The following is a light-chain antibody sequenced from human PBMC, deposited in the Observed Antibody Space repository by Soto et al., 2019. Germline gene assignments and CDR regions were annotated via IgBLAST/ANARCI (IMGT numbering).Light chain of an antibody. Sequence: QSVLTHPPSASGTPGQRGTISCSGSSSNTGSNYVYWYQQLPGTAPKLLIYRNNQRPSGVPDRFSGSKSGTSASLAISGRRSEDEADYYCAAWDDSLSGLYVFGTGTKVTVL. V-gene: IGLV1-47*01. CDR2: RNN. CDR3: AAWDDSLSGLYV. CDR1: SSNTGSNY. J-gene: IGLJ1*01.